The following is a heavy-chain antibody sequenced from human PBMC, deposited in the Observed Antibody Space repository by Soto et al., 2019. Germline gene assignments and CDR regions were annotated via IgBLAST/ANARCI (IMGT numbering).Heavy chain of an antibody. J-gene: IGHJ4*02. Sequence: QVQLQESGPGLVKPSETLSLTCAVSGDSISSYYCMWIRQPPGKGLESIGYLYYGRSANYNPSLKXRXTXSXYTSTNQCSLTLSSMTAAATAVYYCALRSMAVVPEYWGQGTLVTVSS. D-gene: IGHD3-22*01. CDR3: ALRSMAVVPEY. CDR1: GDSISSYY. CDR2: LYYGRSA. V-gene: IGHV4-59*01.